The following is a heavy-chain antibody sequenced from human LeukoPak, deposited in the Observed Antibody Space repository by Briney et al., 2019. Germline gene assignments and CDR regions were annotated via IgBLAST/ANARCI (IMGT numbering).Heavy chain of an antibody. CDR3: AKDGQGGYDLCYFDY. Sequence: PGGILRLSCVASGFTFSSYGMSWVRQAPGKGLQWVSAISGDGKDRDYPDSVKGRFTISRDNSKNTLYLQMNSLRAEDTAVYYCAKDGQGGYDLCYFDYWGQGTLVTVSS. D-gene: IGHD5-12*01. V-gene: IGHV3-23*01. J-gene: IGHJ4*02. CDR2: ISGDGKDR. CDR1: GFTFSSYG.